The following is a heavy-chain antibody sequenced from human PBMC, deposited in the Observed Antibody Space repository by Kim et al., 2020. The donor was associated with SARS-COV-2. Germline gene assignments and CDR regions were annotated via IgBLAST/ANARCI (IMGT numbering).Heavy chain of an antibody. CDR3: ARADSTEGAFDI. D-gene: IGHD2-21*02. J-gene: IGHJ3*02. V-gene: IGHV4-61*05. Sequence: NHHPSLKSRVTISVDKSKNQFSLKLSSVTAADTAVYYCARADSTEGAFDIWGQGTMVTVSS.